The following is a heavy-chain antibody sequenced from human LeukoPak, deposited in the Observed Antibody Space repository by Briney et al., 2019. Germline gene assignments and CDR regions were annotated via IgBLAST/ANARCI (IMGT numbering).Heavy chain of an antibody. CDR1: GFTFDDYG. J-gene: IGHJ6*03. CDR3: ARDTAAAGSYYYYYMDV. V-gene: IGHV3-20*04. D-gene: IGHD6-13*01. CDR2: INWNGGST. Sequence: GGSLRLSCAASGFTFDDYGMSWVRQAPGKGLEWVSGINWNGGSTGYADSVKGRFTISRDNAKNSLYLQMNSLRAEDTALYYCARDTAAAGSYYYYYMDVWGKGPRSPSP.